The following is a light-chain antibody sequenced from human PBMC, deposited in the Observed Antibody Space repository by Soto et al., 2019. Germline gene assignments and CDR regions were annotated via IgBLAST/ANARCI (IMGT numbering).Light chain of an antibody. J-gene: IGLJ1*01. Sequence: QSALTQPPSASGSPGQSVTISCTGTSSDVGGYNSVSWYQQHPGKDPKLIIYEVSKRPSGVPDRFSGSKSGNTASLTVSGLQAEDEADYYCSSYAGSNTFDVFGTGTKLTVL. V-gene: IGLV2-8*01. CDR3: SSYAGSNTFDV. CDR2: EVS. CDR1: SSDVGGYNS.